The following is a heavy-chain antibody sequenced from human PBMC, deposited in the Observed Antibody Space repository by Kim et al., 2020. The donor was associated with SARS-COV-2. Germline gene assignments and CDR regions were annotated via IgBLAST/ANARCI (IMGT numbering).Heavy chain of an antibody. V-gene: IGHV1-46*01. Sequence: GGSTSYAQKFQGRVTMTRDTSTSTVYMELSSLRSEDTAVYYCARGTYDRWGQGTLVTVSS. D-gene: IGHD2-21*01. CDR2: GGST. J-gene: IGHJ4*02. CDR3: ARGTYDR.